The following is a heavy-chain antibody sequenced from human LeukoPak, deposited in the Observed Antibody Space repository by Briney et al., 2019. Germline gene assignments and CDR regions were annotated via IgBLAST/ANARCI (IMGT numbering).Heavy chain of an antibody. CDR3: ARVISPEIYFYFSEYYYMDV. J-gene: IGHJ6*03. CDR2: INWNGGST. D-gene: IGHD3/OR15-3a*01. CDR1: GFTFDDYG. Sequence: GGSLRLSCAASGFTFDDYGMSWVRQAPGKGLEWVSGINWNGGSTGYADSVKGRFTISRDNAKNSLYLQMNSLRAEDTALYYCARVISPEIYFYFSEYYYMDVWGKGATVTVSS. V-gene: IGHV3-20*04.